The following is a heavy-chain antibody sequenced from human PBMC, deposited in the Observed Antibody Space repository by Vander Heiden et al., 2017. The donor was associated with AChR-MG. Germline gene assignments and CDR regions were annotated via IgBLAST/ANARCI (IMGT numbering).Heavy chain of an antibody. CDR1: GDSIRSSAYY. V-gene: IGHV4-39*01. CDR3: VRQQPLVLGSRWFDP. Sequence: QLQLQESGPGLVKPSETLSLTCTVSGDSIRSSAYYWAWIRQPPGKGLEWIGSTSYTEATYYSMSLKSRVYMSVDTSNNQFSLRLSSVTAADTAVYYCVRQQPLVLGSRWFDPWGQGTLVTVSS. J-gene: IGHJ5*02. D-gene: IGHD6-13*01. CDR2: TSYTEAT.